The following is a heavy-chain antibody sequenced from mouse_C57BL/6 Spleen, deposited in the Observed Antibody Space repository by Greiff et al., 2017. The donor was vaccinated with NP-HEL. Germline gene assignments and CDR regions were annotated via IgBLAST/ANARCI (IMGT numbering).Heavy chain of an antibody. CDR3: ARPGNYYAMDC. Sequence: EVKVVESGGGLVKPGGSLTLSCAASGFTFSDYGMHWVRQAPEKGLEWVAYISSGSSTIYYADTVKGRFTISRDNAKNTLFLQITSLRSEDTAMYYCARPGNYYAMDCWGQGTSVTVSS. CDR1: GFTFSDYG. D-gene: IGHD2-1*01. J-gene: IGHJ4*01. V-gene: IGHV5-17*01. CDR2: ISSGSSTI.